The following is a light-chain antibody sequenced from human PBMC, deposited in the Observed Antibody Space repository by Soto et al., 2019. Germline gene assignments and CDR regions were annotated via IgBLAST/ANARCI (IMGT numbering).Light chain of an antibody. J-gene: IGLJ1*01. CDR2: EFS. V-gene: IGLV2-14*01. CDR1: SSDVGGYNY. Sequence: QSALTQPASVPGSPGQSITISCTGTSSDVGGYNYVSWYQQHPGKAHKLMIYEFSNRPSGVSNLFSGSKSGNTASLTISRLQAEDEADYYCSSYTRSNTRVFGTGTQVTVL. CDR3: SSYTRSNTRV.